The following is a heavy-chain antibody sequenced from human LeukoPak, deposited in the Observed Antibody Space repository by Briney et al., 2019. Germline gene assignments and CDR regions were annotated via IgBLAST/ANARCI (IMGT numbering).Heavy chain of an antibody. CDR2: ISGSGDNA. Sequence: GGSLRLSCAASGFTFSSYAMYWVRQAPGKGLEWVSVISGSGDNAFNADSVKGRFTISRDNSKNTLYLQMNSVRAEDTAVYYCAKAPYYTSGWFGVDYWGQGTLVTVSS. CDR1: GFTFSSYA. D-gene: IGHD6-19*01. J-gene: IGHJ4*02. CDR3: AKAPYYTSGWFGVDY. V-gene: IGHV3-23*01.